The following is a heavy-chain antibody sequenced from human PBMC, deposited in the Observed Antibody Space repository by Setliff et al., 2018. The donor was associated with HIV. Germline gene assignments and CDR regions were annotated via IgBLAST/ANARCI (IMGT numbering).Heavy chain of an antibody. V-gene: IGHV1-69-2*01. CDR1: GHTFIDHY. Sequence: ASVKVSCKASGHTFIDHYMHWVRQAPGKGLEWMGRVDPENGKTTYAEKFQGRVTITADTSTDTAYMELSSLRSEDTAVYYCARGHYDSSGYLYYFDFWGQGTLVTVSS. CDR2: VDPENGKT. D-gene: IGHD3-22*01. CDR3: ARGHYDSSGYLYYFDF. J-gene: IGHJ4*02.